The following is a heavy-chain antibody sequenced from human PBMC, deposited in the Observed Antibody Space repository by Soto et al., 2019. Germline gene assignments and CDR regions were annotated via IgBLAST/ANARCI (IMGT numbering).Heavy chain of an antibody. V-gene: IGHV1-2*02. D-gene: IGHD6-13*01. CDR3: ARDPRRAAVKDYYYYGMDV. CDR1: GYTFTGYY. J-gene: IGHJ6*02. Sequence: ASVKVSCKASGYTFTGYYMHWVRQAPGQGLEWMGWINPNSGGTNYAQKFQGRVTMTRDTSISTAYMELSRLRSDDTAVYYCARDPRRAAVKDYYYYGMDVWCQGTTVTVSS. CDR2: INPNSGGT.